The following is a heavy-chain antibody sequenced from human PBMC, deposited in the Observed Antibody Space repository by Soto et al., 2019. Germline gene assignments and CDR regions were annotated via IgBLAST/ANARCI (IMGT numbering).Heavy chain of an antibody. CDR1: GGSISSYY. J-gene: IGHJ6*02. CDR2: IYYSGST. Sequence: SETLSLTCTVSGGSISSYYWSWIRQPPGKGLEWIGYIYYSGSTNYNPSLKSRVTISVDTSKNQFSLKLSSVTAADTAVYYCARLRARGKIPAATSYYYYGMDVWGQGTTVTVSS. CDR3: ARLRARGKIPAATSYYYYGMDV. V-gene: IGHV4-59*08. D-gene: IGHD2-2*01.